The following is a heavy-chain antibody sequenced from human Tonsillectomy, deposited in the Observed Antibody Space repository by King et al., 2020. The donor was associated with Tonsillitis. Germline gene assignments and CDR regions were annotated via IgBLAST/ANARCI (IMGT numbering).Heavy chain of an antibody. D-gene: IGHD3-22*01. CDR3: ARETHHYDSSGYPNWFDP. J-gene: IGHJ5*02. CDR2: IYTSGST. CDR1: GGSISSGIYF. Sequence: VQLQESGPGLVKPSQTLSLTCTVSGGSISSGIYFWGWIRQPAGKGLEWIGRIYTSGSTSYNPSLKSRVTISVDTSKNQFSLKLSSVTAADTAVYYCARETHHYDSSGYPNWFDPWGQGTLVTVSS. V-gene: IGHV4-61*02.